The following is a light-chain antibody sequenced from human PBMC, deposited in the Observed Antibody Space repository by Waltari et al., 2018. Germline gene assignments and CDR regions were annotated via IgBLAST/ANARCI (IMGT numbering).Light chain of an antibody. V-gene: IGKV1-NL1*01. CDR3: QQYGKTPPT. J-gene: IGKJ4*01. CDR2: AAS. CDR1: QCISNS. Sequence: DIQMTQSPSSLSASLGDRVTITCRASQCISNSLAWYQEKPGKAPKLLLYAASSLPLGVPSRFSGSGSGTDYTLTISSLQPEDFATYYCQQYGKTPPTFGGGTKLQIK.